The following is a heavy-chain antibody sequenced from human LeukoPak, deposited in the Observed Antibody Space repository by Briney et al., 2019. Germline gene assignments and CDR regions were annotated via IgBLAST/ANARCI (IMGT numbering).Heavy chain of an antibody. J-gene: IGHJ6*02. CDR2: INHSGST. CDR1: GGSFSGYY. V-gene: IGHV4-34*01. CDR3: ARRMPLNKGAYGMDV. Sequence: PSGTLSLTCAVYGGSFSGYYWSWIRQPPGKGLEWIGEINHSGSTNYNPSLKSRVTISVDTSKNQFSLKLSSVTAADTAVYYCARRMPLNKGAYGMDVWGQGTTVTVSS. D-gene: IGHD1-26*01.